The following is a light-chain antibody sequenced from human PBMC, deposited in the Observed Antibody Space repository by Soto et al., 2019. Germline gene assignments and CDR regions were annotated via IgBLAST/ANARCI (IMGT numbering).Light chain of an antibody. CDR1: SSNIGAGYD. CDR3: QSYDSSLSGL. Sequence: QSVLTQPPSVSGAPGQRITISCTGNSSNIGAGYDVHWYQQLPGTAPKVLIYGNINRPSGVPDRFSGSKSGTSASLAITGLQAEDEADYYCQSYDSSLSGLFGGGTQLTVL. V-gene: IGLV1-40*01. CDR2: GNI. J-gene: IGLJ3*02.